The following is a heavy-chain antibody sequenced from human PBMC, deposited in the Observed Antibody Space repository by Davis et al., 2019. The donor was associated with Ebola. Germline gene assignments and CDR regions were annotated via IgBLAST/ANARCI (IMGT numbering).Heavy chain of an antibody. D-gene: IGHD2-2*01. V-gene: IGHV4-39*07. CDR2: IYYSGST. CDR1: GGSISSSSYY. CDR3: ARAHASYYYYGMDV. J-gene: IGHJ6*02. Sequence: SETLSLTCTVSGGSISSSSYYWDWIRQPPGKGLEWIGSIYYSGSTYYNPSLKSRVTISVDTSQNQFSLKVNSVTAADTAVYYCARAHASYYYYGMDVWGQGTTVTVSS.